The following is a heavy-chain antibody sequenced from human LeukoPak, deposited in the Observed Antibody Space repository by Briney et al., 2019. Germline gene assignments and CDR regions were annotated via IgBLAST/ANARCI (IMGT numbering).Heavy chain of an antibody. Sequence: SETLSLTCAVYGGSFSNYFWNWIRQPPGKGLEWIAEIHHTGHINYNPSLKSRVTVSVDRSKNQFSLKLTSVTAADTAVYYCALFEVVVGSTQDFWGQGTLVTVSS. V-gene: IGHV4-34*01. J-gene: IGHJ4*02. CDR2: IHHTGHI. CDR3: ALFEVVVGSTQDF. D-gene: IGHD2-15*01. CDR1: GGSFSNYF.